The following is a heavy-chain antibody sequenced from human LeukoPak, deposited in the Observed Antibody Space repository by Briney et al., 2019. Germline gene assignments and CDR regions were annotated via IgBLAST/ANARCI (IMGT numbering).Heavy chain of an antibody. D-gene: IGHD2-21*02. CDR3: ARNRDWAFDY. V-gene: IGHV3-7*02. CDR2: IKQDGSEK. Sequence: PGGSLRLSCAASGFTFSSYWVSWVRQAPRKGLEWVANIKQDGSEKYYVDSVKGRFTFSRDNAKNSLYLQMNSLRVEDTAVYYCARNRDWAFDYWGQGSLVTVSS. J-gene: IGHJ4*02. CDR1: GFTFSSYW.